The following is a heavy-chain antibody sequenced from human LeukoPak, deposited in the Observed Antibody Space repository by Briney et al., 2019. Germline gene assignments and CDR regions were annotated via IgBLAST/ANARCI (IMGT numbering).Heavy chain of an antibody. CDR2: MGLEERST. Sequence: GGSLRLSCATSGFTFSPFWIHWVRQSPGKGLEWVSRMGLEERSTNYANSVKGRFTISRDNAKSTVYLQMNSLRAEDTAVYYCARDSGRSYCSGGSCYMYYFDYWGQGTLVTVSS. CDR3: ARDSGRSYCSGGSCYMYYFDY. CDR1: GFTFSPFW. V-gene: IGHV3-74*01. J-gene: IGHJ4*02. D-gene: IGHD2-15*01.